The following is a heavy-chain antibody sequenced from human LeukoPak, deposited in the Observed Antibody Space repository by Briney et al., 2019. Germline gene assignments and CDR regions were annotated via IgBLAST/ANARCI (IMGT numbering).Heavy chain of an antibody. V-gene: IGHV3-23*01. CDR3: AKVPGVITYYYYYYMDV. J-gene: IGHJ6*03. CDR1: GFTFSSYA. D-gene: IGHD3-16*02. CDR2: ISGSGGST. Sequence: GGSLRLSCAASGFTFSSYAMSWVRQAPGKGLEWVSAISGSGGSTYYADSVKGRFTISRDNSKNTLYLQMNSLRAEDTAVYYCAKVPGVITYYYYYYMDVWGKGTTVTISS.